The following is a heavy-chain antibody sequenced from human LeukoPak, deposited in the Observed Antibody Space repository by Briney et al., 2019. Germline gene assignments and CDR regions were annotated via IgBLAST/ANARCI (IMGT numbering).Heavy chain of an antibody. CDR3: ARVGDEAAAAVDAFDI. Sequence: ASVKVSCKASGYTFTGYYMHWVRQAPGQWLEWMGWINPNSGGTNYAQKFQGRVTMTRDTSISTAYMELSRLRSDDTAVYYCARVGDEAAAAVDAFDIWGQGTMVTVSS. D-gene: IGHD6-13*01. CDR1: GYTFTGYY. CDR2: INPNSGGT. J-gene: IGHJ3*02. V-gene: IGHV1-2*02.